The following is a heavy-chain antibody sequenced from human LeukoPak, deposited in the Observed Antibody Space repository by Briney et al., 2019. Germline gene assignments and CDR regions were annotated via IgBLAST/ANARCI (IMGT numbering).Heavy chain of an antibody. J-gene: IGHJ4*02. D-gene: IGHD5-24*01. CDR1: GGSISSSSYY. Sequence: SETLSLTCTVSGGSISSSSYYWGWIRQPPGKGLEWIGSIYYSGSTYYNPSLKSRVTISVDTSKNQFSLKLSSVTAADTAVYYCARTEDGYNYRFDYWGQGTLVTVSS. V-gene: IGHV4-39*01. CDR2: IYYSGST. CDR3: ARTEDGYNYRFDY.